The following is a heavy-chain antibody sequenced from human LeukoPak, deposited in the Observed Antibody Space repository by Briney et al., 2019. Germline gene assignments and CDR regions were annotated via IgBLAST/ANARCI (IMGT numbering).Heavy chain of an antibody. CDR1: GFSLSTSGVG. D-gene: IGHD3-22*01. J-gene: IGHJ3*02. V-gene: IGHV2-5*01. CDR3: ARTYDSSGYAPPGAFDI. Sequence: SGPTLVKPTQTLTLTCTFSGFSLSTSGVGVGWIHQPPGKALEWLAPIYWYDDKRYSPSLKRRLTITKDPSKNQVVLTMTNMDPVDTATYYCARTYDSSGYAPPGAFDIWGQGTMVTVSS. CDR2: IYWYDDK.